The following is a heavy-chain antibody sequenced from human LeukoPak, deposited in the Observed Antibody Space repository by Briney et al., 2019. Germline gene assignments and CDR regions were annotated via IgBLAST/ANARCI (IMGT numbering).Heavy chain of an antibody. CDR1: GYSFTSYW. D-gene: IGHD1-26*01. V-gene: IGHV5-51*01. CDR2: IYPGDSDT. J-gene: IGHJ4*02. Sequence: GESLKISCRGSGYSFTSYWIGWVRQMPGKGLEWMGIIYPGDSDTRYSPSFQGQVTISADKSISTAYLQWSSLKASDTAMYYCARLGSGSYLEKEDFDYWGQGTLVTVSS. CDR3: ARLGSGSYLEKEDFDY.